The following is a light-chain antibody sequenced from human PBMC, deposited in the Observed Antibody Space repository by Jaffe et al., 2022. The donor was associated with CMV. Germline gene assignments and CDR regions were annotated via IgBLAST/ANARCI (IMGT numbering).Light chain of an antibody. V-gene: IGKV3-20*01. CDR3: QQYGSSPSGADLSLT. CDR2: GAS. J-gene: IGKJ4*01. Sequence: EIVLTQSPGTLSLSPGERATLSCRASQSVSSSYLAWYQQKPGQAPRLLIYGASSRATGIPDRFSGSGSGTDFTLTISRLEPEDFAVYYCQQYGSSPSGADLSLTFGGGTKVEIK. CDR1: QSVSSSY.